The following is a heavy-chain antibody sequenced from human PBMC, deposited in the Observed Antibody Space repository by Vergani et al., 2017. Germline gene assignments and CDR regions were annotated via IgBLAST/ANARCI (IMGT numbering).Heavy chain of an antibody. D-gene: IGHD3-16*01. J-gene: IGHJ4*02. CDR1: GFTLSNYD. V-gene: IGHV3-30*02. CDR2: IQVDGSNQ. CDR3: AKHFRGWGIDY. Sequence: QVQLVESGGGVVQRGGSLRLSCATSGFTLSNYDMQWIRQGPGKGREFVAFIQVDGSNQYYADSVKGRFTLSRDFSKNTLYLQMNSLRTDDTATYYCAKHFRGWGIDYWGQGTQVIVSS.